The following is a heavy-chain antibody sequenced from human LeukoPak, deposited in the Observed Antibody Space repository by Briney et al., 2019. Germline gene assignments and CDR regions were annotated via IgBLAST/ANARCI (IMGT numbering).Heavy chain of an antibody. CDR3: AREGPYGSGTYYTYWFDP. D-gene: IGHD3-10*01. J-gene: IGHJ5*02. CDR1: GGSFSGYY. CDR2: INHSGST. Sequence: SETLPLTCAVYGGSFSGYYWSWIRQPPGKGLEWIGEINHSGSTNYNPSLKSRVTISVDTSKNHFSLKLSSVTATDTAVYYCAREGPYGSGTYYTYWFDPWGQGTLVTVSS. V-gene: IGHV4-34*01.